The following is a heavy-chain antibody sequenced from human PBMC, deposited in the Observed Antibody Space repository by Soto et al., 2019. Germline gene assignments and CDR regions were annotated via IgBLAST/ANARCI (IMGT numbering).Heavy chain of an antibody. CDR2: IYYSGST. D-gene: IGHD6-6*01. CDR3: ARGVEGSSLSGDLDY. J-gene: IGHJ4*02. CDR1: GGSISSGGYY. V-gene: IGHV4-31*01. Sequence: QVQLQESGPGLVKPSQTLSLTCTVSGGSISSGGYYWSWIRQHPGKGLEWIGYIYYSGSTYYNPSLKSPLTIPVDTSKNPFSPKLSSVTAADTAVYYCARGVEGSSLSGDLDYCGPVTLVTVSS.